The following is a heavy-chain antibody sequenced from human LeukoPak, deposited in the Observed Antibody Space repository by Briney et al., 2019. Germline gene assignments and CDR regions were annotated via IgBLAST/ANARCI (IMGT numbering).Heavy chain of an antibody. CDR2: ISGSGGST. J-gene: IGHJ4*02. V-gene: IGHV3-23*01. D-gene: IGHD6-19*01. Sequence: GGSLRLSCAASGFTFSSYAMRWVRQAPGKGLEWVSAISGSGGSTYYADSVKGRFTISRDNSKNTLYLQMNSLRAEDTAVYYCAKVGSSGWPAEIYFDYWGQGTLVTVSS. CDR1: GFTFSSYA. CDR3: AKVGSSGWPAEIYFDY.